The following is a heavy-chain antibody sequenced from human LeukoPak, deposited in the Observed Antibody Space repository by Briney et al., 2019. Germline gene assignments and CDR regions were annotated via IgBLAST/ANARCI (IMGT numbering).Heavy chain of an antibody. CDR1: GFTFSNYA. D-gene: IGHD2-2*03. J-gene: IGHJ4*02. CDR2: ISGSGGST. Sequence: GGSLRLSCAASGFTFSNYAMSWVRQAPGKGLEWVSAISGSGGSTYYADSVKGRFTISRDNSKNTLYLQMNSLRAEDTAVYYCAKDTHMDIVVVPAALDYWGQGTLVTVSS. V-gene: IGHV3-23*01. CDR3: AKDTHMDIVVVPAALDY.